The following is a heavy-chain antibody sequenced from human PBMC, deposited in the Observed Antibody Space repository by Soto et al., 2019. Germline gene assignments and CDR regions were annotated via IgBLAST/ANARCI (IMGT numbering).Heavy chain of an antibody. Sequence: EVQLLESGGGLVQPGGSLRLSCAASGFTFSSYAMSWVRQAPGKGLEWVSAISGSGGSTYYADSVKGRFTISRDNSNNTLYLQMNSLRAEDTDVYYCEKGSDDYCSSTSCYAGAFDIWGQGTMVTVSS. CDR2: ISGSGGST. J-gene: IGHJ3*02. V-gene: IGHV3-23*01. CDR1: GFTFSSYA. CDR3: EKGSDDYCSSTSCYAGAFDI. D-gene: IGHD2-2*01.